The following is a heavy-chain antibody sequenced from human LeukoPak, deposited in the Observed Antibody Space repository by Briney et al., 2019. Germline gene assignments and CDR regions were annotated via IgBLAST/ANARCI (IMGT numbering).Heavy chain of an antibody. CDR2: IYYSGST. Sequence: SEILSLTCTVSGGSFSSGSYYWSCIRQPPGKGLEWIVYIYYSGSTNYNPSLKSRVAISVDTSKNQFSLKLSSVTAADTAVYYCARDFRVPAAAYWYFDLWGRGTLVTVSS. J-gene: IGHJ2*01. CDR1: GGSFSSGSYY. CDR3: ARDFRVPAAAYWYFDL. V-gene: IGHV4-61*01. D-gene: IGHD2-2*01.